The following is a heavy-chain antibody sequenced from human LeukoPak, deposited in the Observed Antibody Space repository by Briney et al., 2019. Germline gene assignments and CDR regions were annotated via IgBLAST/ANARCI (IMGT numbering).Heavy chain of an antibody. D-gene: IGHD1-1*01. CDR2: TQYDGTNK. Sequence: GGSLRLSCVASGFSFSNYGMHWVRQAPGKGLQWMAFTQYDGTNKYYADFVKGRFTISRDNSKNTVYLQMNSLRLEDTAVYFCAKDRSGETETYDYWGQGTLVTVSS. CDR3: AKDRSGETETYDY. CDR1: GFSFSNYG. V-gene: IGHV3-30*02. J-gene: IGHJ4*02.